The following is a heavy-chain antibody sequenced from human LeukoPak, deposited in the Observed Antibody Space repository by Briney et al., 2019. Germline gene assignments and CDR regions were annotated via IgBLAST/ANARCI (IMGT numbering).Heavy chain of an antibody. Sequence: ASVKVSCKASGYTFTSYYMHWVRQAPGQGPEWMGIINPSGGSTSYAQKFQGRVTMTRDMSTSTVYMELSSLRSEDTAVYYCARTRGDCSSTSCHFDYWGQGTLVTVSS. CDR3: ARTRGDCSSTSCHFDY. CDR1: GYTFTSYY. CDR2: INPSGGST. V-gene: IGHV1-46*01. J-gene: IGHJ4*02. D-gene: IGHD2-2*01.